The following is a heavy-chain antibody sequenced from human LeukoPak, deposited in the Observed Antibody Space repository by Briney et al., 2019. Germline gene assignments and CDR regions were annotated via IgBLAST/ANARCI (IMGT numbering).Heavy chain of an antibody. CDR2: MYDSGHT. CDR1: GGSISNYY. D-gene: IGHD2-15*01. J-gene: IGHJ4*02. Sequence: PSETLSLTCSVSGGSISNYYWSWIRRPPGKGLEWIGYMYDSGHTMYNSSLKSRVTMSLDTSKNHFSLRLNSVTAADTAVYYCARHPFATPFDYWGPGTLATVSS. CDR3: ARHPFATPFDY. V-gene: IGHV4-59*08.